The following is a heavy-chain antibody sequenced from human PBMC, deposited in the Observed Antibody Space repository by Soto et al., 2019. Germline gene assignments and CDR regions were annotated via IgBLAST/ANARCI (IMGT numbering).Heavy chain of an antibody. CDR1: GFPFSSYA. CDR3: ERSLFMVAPDNEPFDY. J-gene: IGHJ4*02. V-gene: IGHV3-23*01. CDR2: MSGGGNDR. Sequence: GGSLRLSCAASGFPFSSYAMSWVRQTPEKGLEWVAGMSGGGNDRYYADCVQGRFTFSRDKSRNILYLQMNSLRADDTAMYFCERSLFMVAPDNEPFDYWGQGTLVTVSS. D-gene: IGHD3-10*01.